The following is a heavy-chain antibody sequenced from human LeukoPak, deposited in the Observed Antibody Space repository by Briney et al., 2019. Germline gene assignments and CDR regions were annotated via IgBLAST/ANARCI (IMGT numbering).Heavy chain of an antibody. CDR1: GFTFSSYW. CDR2: IKQDGSEK. J-gene: IGHJ5*02. V-gene: IGHV3-7*01. D-gene: IGHD6-6*01. Sequence: PGGSLRLSCAASGFTFSSYWMSWVRQAPGKGLEWVANIKQDGSEKYYVDSVKGRFTISRDNAKNSLYLQMNSLRAEDTAVYYCARELAARSPRGWFDPWGQGTLVTVSS. CDR3: ARELAARSPRGWFDP.